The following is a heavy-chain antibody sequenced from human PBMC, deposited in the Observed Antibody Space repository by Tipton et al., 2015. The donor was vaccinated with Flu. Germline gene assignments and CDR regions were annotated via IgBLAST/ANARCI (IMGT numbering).Heavy chain of an antibody. V-gene: IGHV3-48*03. CDR2: IGSSGGPI. CDR3: ARVWFDVTQYYDRGPLKTIDY. Sequence: SLRLSCAASGFTFSNYDLNWVRQAPGKGLEWVSYIGSSGGPIHYADSVEGRFTISRDTAKNSLYLQMNSLRAEDTAVYYCARVWFDVTQYYDRGPLKTIDYWGQGTPVTVSS. CDR1: GFTFSNYD. D-gene: IGHD3-22*01. J-gene: IGHJ4*02.